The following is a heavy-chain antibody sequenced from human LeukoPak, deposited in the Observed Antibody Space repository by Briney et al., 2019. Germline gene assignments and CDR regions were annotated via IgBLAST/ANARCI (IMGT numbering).Heavy chain of an antibody. CDR2: IISITGGGTT. Sequence: GESLRLSCAASGFTFNNVWMSWVRQAPGKGLEWVGRIISITGGGTTDYAAPVKGRFTISRDDSKNTAYLQMNSLKTEDTAVYYCTRLGAGYNDYWGQGTLVTVSS. J-gene: IGHJ4*02. D-gene: IGHD5-24*01. CDR3: TRLGAGYNDY. CDR1: GFTFNNVW. V-gene: IGHV3-15*01.